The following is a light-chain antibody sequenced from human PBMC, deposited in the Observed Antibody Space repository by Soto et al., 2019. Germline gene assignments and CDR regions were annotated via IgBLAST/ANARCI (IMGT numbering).Light chain of an antibody. CDR3: QKRLSWPIT. Sequence: EIVLTQSPGTLSLSPGDRGSLSCRASQSVSSYLAWYQQKPGQAPRLLIFDSSNRATGIPDRFSGSGYGTDFTLSISSLEPEDFAVYYCQKRLSWPITCGQGTRLEI. V-gene: IGKV3-11*01. CDR2: DSS. J-gene: IGKJ5*01. CDR1: QSVSSY.